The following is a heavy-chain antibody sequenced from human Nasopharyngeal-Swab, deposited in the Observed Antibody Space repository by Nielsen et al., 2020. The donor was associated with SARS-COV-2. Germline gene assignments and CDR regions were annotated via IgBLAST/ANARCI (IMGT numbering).Heavy chain of an antibody. Sequence: RQAPGKGLEWIGEINHSGSPNYNPSLKSRVTISVDTSKNQFSLKLSSVTAADTAVYYCASSPLWFGEPEHGMDVWDQGTTVTVSS. CDR3: ASSPLWFGEPEHGMDV. D-gene: IGHD3-10*01. CDR2: INHSGSP. V-gene: IGHV4-34*01. J-gene: IGHJ6*02.